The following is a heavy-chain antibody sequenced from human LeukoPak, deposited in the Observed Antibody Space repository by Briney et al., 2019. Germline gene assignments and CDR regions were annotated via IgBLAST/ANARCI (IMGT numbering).Heavy chain of an antibody. CDR3: ASLKVYDRDPDY. V-gene: IGHV4-39*07. Sequence: PSETLSLTCTVSGGSISSSSYYWGWIRQPPGKGLEWIGSIYYSGSTYYNPSLKSRVTISVDTSKNQFSLKLSSVTAADTAVYYCASLKVYDRDPDYWGQGTLVTVSS. J-gene: IGHJ4*02. CDR1: GGSISSSSYY. D-gene: IGHD5/OR15-5a*01. CDR2: IYYSGST.